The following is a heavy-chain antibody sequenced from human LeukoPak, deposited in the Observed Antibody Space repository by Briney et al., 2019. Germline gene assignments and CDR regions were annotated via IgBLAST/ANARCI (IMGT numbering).Heavy chain of an antibody. V-gene: IGHV3-23*01. CDR2: INNNGDTT. CDR3: AKQMSTGPTVM. Sequence: GGSLRLSCAASGFAFSSYAMTWVRQAPGKGLEWVSTINNNGDTTYYADSVKGRFTISRDNSKNTLFLQMNSLRSDDTAVYYCAKQMSTGPTVMWGQGTLVTVSS. J-gene: IGHJ4*02. D-gene: IGHD1-1*01. CDR1: GFAFSSYA.